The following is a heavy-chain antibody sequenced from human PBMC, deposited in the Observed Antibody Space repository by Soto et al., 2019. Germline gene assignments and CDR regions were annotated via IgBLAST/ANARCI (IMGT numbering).Heavy chain of an antibody. D-gene: IGHD2-2*01. CDR1: GFTFSSYD. J-gene: IGHJ6*02. CDR2: IGTAGDT. CDR3: ARGLSAARYYYYGMDV. Sequence: PGGSLRLSCAASGFTFSSYDMHWVRQAPSKGLEWVSAIGTAGDTYYPGCLKGLFTISRENAKNALYLHMSSVGAGDTTVYYCARGLSAARYYYYGMDVWGQGTTVTVSS. V-gene: IGHV3-13*01.